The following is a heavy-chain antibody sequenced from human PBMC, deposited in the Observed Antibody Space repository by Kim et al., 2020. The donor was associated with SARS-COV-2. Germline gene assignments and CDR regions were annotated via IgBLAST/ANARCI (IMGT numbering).Heavy chain of an antibody. D-gene: IGHD6-19*01. V-gene: IGHV3-49*04. Sequence: GGSLRLSCAASEFTFRDYAMSWVRQAPGKGLEWVGFIRSKGFGGTTEYAASVKGRFTISRDDSKSIAYLRMNSLKTEDTAVYYCTRDSRVAVFNYWGQGTLVTVSS. CDR1: EFTFRDYA. CDR2: IRSKGFGGTT. CDR3: TRDSRVAVFNY. J-gene: IGHJ4*02.